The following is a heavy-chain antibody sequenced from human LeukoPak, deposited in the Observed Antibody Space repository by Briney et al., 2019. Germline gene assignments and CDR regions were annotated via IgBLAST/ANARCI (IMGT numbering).Heavy chain of an antibody. CDR2: IGGSGGST. CDR1: GFTFSSYA. Sequence: GGSLRLSCAASGFTFSSYAMSWVRQAPGKGLEWVSAIGGSGGSTYYADSVKGRFTISRDNSKNTLHLQMNSLRAEDTAVYYCAKDFWSGYYDYWGQGTLVTVSS. J-gene: IGHJ4*02. CDR3: AKDFWSGYYDY. D-gene: IGHD3-3*01. V-gene: IGHV3-23*01.